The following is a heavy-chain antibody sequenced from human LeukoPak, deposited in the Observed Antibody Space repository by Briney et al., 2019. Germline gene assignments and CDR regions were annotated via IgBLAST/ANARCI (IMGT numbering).Heavy chain of an antibody. CDR1: GGSFSGYY. CDR2: INHSGST. V-gene: IGHV4-34*01. CDR3: ARGRSYDFWSSYLPYFDY. Sequence: PSETLSLTCAVYGGSFSGYYWSWIRQPPGKGLEWIGEINHSGSTNYNPSLKSRVTISVDTSKNQFSLKLSSVTAADTAVYYCARGRSYDFWSSYLPYFDYWGQGTLVTVSS. D-gene: IGHD3-3*01. J-gene: IGHJ4*02.